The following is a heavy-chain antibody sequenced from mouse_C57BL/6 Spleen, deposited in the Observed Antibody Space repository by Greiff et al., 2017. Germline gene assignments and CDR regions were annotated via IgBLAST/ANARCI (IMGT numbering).Heavy chain of an antibody. J-gene: IGHJ2*01. CDR1: GFTFSSYG. CDR3: ARLGGYYDFDY. V-gene: IGHV5-6*01. D-gene: IGHD2-3*01. CDR2: ISSGGSYT. Sequence: EVQRVESGGDLVKPGGSLKLSCAASGFTFSSYGMSWVRQTPDKRLEWVATISSGGSYTYYPDSVKGRFTISRDNAKNTLYLQMSSLKSEDTAMYYCARLGGYYDFDYWGQGTTLTVSS.